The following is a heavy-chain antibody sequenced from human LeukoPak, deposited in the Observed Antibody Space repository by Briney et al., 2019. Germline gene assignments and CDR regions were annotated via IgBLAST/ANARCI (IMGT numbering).Heavy chain of an antibody. Sequence: GGSLRLSCAVSGFTFSSYAMSWVRQAPGKGLEWVSYISSSGSTIYYADSVKGRLTISRDNAKNSLYLQMNSLRAEDTAVYYCAELGITMIGGVWGKGTTVTISS. D-gene: IGHD3-10*02. V-gene: IGHV3-48*03. CDR1: GFTFSSYA. CDR3: AELGITMIGGV. CDR2: ISSSGSTI. J-gene: IGHJ6*04.